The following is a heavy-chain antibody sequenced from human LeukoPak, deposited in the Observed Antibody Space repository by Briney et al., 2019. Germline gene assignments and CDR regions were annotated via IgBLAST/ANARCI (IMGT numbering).Heavy chain of an antibody. Sequence: VKVSCKASGGTFSSYAISWVRQAPGQGLEWMGGIIPIFGTANYAQKFQGRVTITADKSTSTAYMELSSLRSEDTAVYYCARALSQAYCGGACSDAFDIWGQGTMVTVSS. J-gene: IGHJ3*02. CDR1: GGTFSSYA. V-gene: IGHV1-69*13. CDR2: IIPIFGTA. D-gene: IGHD2-21*02. CDR3: ARALSQAYCGGACSDAFDI.